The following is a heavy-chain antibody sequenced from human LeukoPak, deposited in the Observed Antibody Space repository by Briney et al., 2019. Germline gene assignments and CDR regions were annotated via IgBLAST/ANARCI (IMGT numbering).Heavy chain of an antibody. Sequence: SETLSLTCTVSGGSISGDGYYWSWIRQPPGKVLEWIGYVYHSGSTYYSPSLKSRVTMSLDGSKNQFSPRLTSVTAADTAVYYCARALVVGYYFDYWGQGTLVTVSS. CDR1: GGSISGDGYY. D-gene: IGHD2-21*01. J-gene: IGHJ4*02. CDR2: VYHSGST. V-gene: IGHV4-30-2*01. CDR3: ARALVVGYYFDY.